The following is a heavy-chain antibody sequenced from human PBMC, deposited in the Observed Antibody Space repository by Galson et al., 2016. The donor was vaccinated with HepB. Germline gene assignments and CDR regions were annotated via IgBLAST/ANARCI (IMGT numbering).Heavy chain of an antibody. V-gene: IGHV1-18*01. J-gene: IGHJ4*02. D-gene: IGHD3-10*01. CDR1: GYTFTTYG. Sequence: SVKVSCKASGYTFTTYGISWVRQAPGQGLEWMGWISAHYGNTKSTQKLQGRVTMTRDTSTSTAYMELRSLTSDDTAVYYCAREAEERGVILMPYWGQGTLVTVSS. CDR3: AREAEERGVILMPY. CDR2: ISAHYGNT.